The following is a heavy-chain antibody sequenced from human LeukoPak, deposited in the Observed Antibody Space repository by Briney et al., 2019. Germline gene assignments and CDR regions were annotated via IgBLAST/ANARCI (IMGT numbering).Heavy chain of an antibody. D-gene: IGHD3-10*01. Sequence: KTSETLSLTCTVSGGSISSYYWSWIRQPPGKGLEWIGYIYYSGSTNYNPSLKSRVTMSVDTSKNQFSLKLTSVTAADTAVYYCARVRLWFGDHLDDYWGQGTLVTVSS. CDR3: ARVRLWFGDHLDDY. CDR1: GGSISSYY. J-gene: IGHJ4*02. V-gene: IGHV4-59*08. CDR2: IYYSGST.